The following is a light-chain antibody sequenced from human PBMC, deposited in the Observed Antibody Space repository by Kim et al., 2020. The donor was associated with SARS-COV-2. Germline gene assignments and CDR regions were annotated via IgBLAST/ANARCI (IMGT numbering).Light chain of an antibody. V-gene: IGLV1-47*01. CDR2: RNN. Sequence: GERSAISCSGSSSNIGSNYVYWYQQLPGTAPKHLIYRNNQRPSGVPDRFSGSKSGTSASLAISGLRSEDEADYYCAAWDDSLSGWVFGGGTQLTVL. CDR3: AAWDDSLSGWV. CDR1: SSNIGSNY. J-gene: IGLJ3*02.